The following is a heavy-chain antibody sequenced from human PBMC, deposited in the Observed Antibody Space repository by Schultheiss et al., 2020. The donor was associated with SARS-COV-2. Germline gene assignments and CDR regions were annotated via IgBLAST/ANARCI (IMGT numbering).Heavy chain of an antibody. D-gene: IGHD3-10*02. CDR1: GYSISSGYY. Sequence: SETLSLTCAVSGYSISSGYYWGWIRQPPGKGLEWIGSIYYSGSTYYNPSLKSRVTISVDTSKNQFSLKLSSVTAADTAVYYCARRSTMFYYYYMDVWGKGTTVTVSS. J-gene: IGHJ6*03. CDR3: ARRSTMFYYYYMDV. CDR2: IYYSGST. V-gene: IGHV4-38-2*01.